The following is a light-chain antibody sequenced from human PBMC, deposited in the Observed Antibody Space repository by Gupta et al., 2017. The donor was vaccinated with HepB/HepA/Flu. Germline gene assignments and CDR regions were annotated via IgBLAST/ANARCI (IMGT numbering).Light chain of an antibody. V-gene: IGLV1-44*01. J-gene: IGLJ3*02. CDR3: AAWDDSLSGPNWV. CDR2: SNN. CDR1: TSNIGSNF. Sequence: QSVLTQPPSASATPGQRVTISCSGSTSNIGSNFVSWYQQVPGSAPKLLIYSNNQRPSGVPDRFSGSNSGTSASLAISGLQSDDEADYYCAAWDDSLSGPNWVFGGGTKVTV.